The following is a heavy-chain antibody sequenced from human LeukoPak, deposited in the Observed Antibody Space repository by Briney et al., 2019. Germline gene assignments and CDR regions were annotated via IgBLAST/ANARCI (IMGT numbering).Heavy chain of an antibody. CDR1: GLTFNDYA. Sequence: PGGSLRLSCVASGLTFNDYAMHWVRQAPGKGLEWVSLISADGGSTFYADSVRGRFSISRDNSKNSLYLQMNSLRTEDTAMYYCAKESGKFDYWGQGTLVAVSS. CDR2: ISADGGST. CDR3: AKESGKFDY. V-gene: IGHV3-43*02. J-gene: IGHJ4*02.